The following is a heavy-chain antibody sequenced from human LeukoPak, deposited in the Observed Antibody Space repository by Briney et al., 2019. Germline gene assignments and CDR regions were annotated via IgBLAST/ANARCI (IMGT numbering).Heavy chain of an antibody. CDR2: IYYSGST. V-gene: IGHV4-39*01. CDR1: GGSISSSSYS. J-gene: IGHJ4*02. Sequence: SETLSFTCTVSGGSISSSSYSWGWIRQPPGKGLEWIGSIYYSGSTYYNPSLKSRVTISVDTSKNQFSLKLSSVTAADTAVYYCARPARGYRSNFDYWGQGTLVTVSS. D-gene: IGHD5-18*01. CDR3: ARPARGYRSNFDY.